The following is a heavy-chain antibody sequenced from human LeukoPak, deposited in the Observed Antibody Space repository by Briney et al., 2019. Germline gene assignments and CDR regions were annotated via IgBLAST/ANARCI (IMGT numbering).Heavy chain of an antibody. CDR3: ARHNYSSGWYYTDYYSYYYMDV. Sequence: SETLSLTCAVSGGSVSSSYYYWGWIRQPPGKGLEWIGSIYYSGTTYYNPSLNSRVTISVDTSKNQFSLKLGSVTAADTAVYYCARHNYSSGWYYTDYYSYYYMDVWGQGTTVTISS. J-gene: IGHJ6*03. D-gene: IGHD6-19*01. CDR2: IYYSGTT. CDR1: GGSVSSSYYY. V-gene: IGHV4-39*01.